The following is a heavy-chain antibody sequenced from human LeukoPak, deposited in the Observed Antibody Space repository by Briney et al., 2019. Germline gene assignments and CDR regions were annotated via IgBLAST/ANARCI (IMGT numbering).Heavy chain of an antibody. J-gene: IGHJ4*02. CDR2: IIPNSGGT. D-gene: IGHD3-10*01. CDR1: GYTFSDYS. V-gene: IGHV1-2*02. CDR3: ARIRTSGSYFNA. Sequence: ASVKVSCKAFGYTFSDYSLHWVRQAPGQGLEWMGWIIPNSGGTAYAQHFEGRVSMTRDTSITTAYMELSRLRPDDTAMYYCARIRTSGSYFNAWGQGSLVTVSS.